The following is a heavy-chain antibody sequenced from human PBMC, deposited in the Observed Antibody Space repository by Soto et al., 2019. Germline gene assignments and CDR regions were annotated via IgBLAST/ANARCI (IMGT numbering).Heavy chain of an antibody. CDR2: ISDSATNT. J-gene: IGHJ4*02. Sequence: EVQLLQSGGGLVQPGGSLRLSCAASGFTFSSSVMSWVRQAPGKGLEWVSTISDSATNTYYTDSVKGHFTISRDNSKNTLYLQMNSLRAEDTAIYYCAKDICAYSSGSCYFHSWGQGTLVTVSS. D-gene: IGHD6-19*01. V-gene: IGHV3-23*01. CDR1: GFTFSSSV. CDR3: AKDICAYSSGSCYFHS.